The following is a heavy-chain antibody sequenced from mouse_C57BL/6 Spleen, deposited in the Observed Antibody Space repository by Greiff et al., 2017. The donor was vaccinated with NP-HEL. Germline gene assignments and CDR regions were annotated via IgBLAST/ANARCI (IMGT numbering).Heavy chain of an antibody. CDR3: ALITTATSYYAMDY. V-gene: IGHV3-6*01. D-gene: IGHD1-1*01. J-gene: IGHJ4*01. CDR1: GYSITSGYY. CDR2: ISYDGSN. Sequence: EVKLVESGPGLVKPSQSLSLTCSVTGYSITSGYYWNWIRQFPGNKLEWMGYISYDGSNNYNPSLKNRISITRDTSKNQFFLKLNSVTTEDTATYYCALITTATSYYAMDYWGQGTSVTVSS.